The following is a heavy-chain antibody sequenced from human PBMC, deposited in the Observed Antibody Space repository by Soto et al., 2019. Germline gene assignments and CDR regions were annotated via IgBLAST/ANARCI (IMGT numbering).Heavy chain of an antibody. CDR3: PRNYNFWSGYPALGMDV. V-gene: IGHV3-30*03. J-gene: IGHJ6*02. D-gene: IGHD3-3*01. CDR1: GFTFSSYG. Sequence: LRLSCAASGFTFSSYGMHWVRQAPGKGLEWVAVISYDGSNKYYADSVKGRFTISRDNSKNTLYLQMNSLRAEDTAVYYCPRNYNFWSGYPALGMDVWGQGTTVTVSS. CDR2: ISYDGSNK.